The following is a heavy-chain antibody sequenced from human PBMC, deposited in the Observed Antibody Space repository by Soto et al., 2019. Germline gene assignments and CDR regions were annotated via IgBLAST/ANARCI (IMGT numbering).Heavy chain of an antibody. Sequence: GGSLRLSCAVSGVTLSNAWMNWVRQAPGKGLEWVGRIKSKTDGGTTDYAAPVKGRFTISRDDSKNTLYLQMNSLKTEDTAVYYCTTDLYFPHATSDYFDYWGQGTLVTVSS. D-gene: IGHD5-12*01. CDR2: IKSKTDGGTT. V-gene: IGHV3-15*07. CDR1: GVTLSNAW. J-gene: IGHJ4*02. CDR3: TTDLYFPHATSDYFDY.